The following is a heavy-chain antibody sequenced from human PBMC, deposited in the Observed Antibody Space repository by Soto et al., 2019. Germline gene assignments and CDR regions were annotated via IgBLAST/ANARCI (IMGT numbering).Heavy chain of an antibody. CDR1: GGTFSSYA. J-gene: IGHJ4*02. Sequence: SVKVSCKASGGTFSSYAISWVRQAPGQGLEWMGGIIPIFGTANYARKFQGGVTITADKSTSTAYMELSSLRSEDTAVYYCARGNNGYDLGLQYYFDYWGQGTLVTVSS. V-gene: IGHV1-69*06. CDR2: IIPIFGTA. CDR3: ARGNNGYDLGLQYYFDY. D-gene: IGHD5-12*01.